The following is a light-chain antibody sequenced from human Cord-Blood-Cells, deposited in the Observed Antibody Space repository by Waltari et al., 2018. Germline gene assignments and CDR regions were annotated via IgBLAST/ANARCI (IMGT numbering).Light chain of an antibody. J-gene: IGLJ1*01. V-gene: IGLV2-23*02. CDR2: EVS. CDR3: CSYAGSSTFHYV. Sequence: QSALTQPASVSGSPGQSITISCTGTSSDVGSYNLVSWYQQHPGKAPKLMIYEVSKLPSGFSNRCSGSKSGNTASLTISGLQAEDEADYYCCSYAGSSTFHYVFGTGTKVTVL. CDR1: SSDVGSYNL.